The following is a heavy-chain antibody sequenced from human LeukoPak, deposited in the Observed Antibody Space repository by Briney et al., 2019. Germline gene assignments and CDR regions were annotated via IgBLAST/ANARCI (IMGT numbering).Heavy chain of an antibody. Sequence: ASVKVSCKASGGTFSSYAISRVRQAPGQGLEWMGGIIPIFGTANYAQKFQGRVTITADESTSTAYMELSSLRSEDTAVYYCAREAVAGHNWFDPWGQGTLVTVSS. V-gene: IGHV1-69*13. D-gene: IGHD6-19*01. CDR1: GGTFSSYA. CDR3: AREAVAGHNWFDP. CDR2: IIPIFGTA. J-gene: IGHJ5*02.